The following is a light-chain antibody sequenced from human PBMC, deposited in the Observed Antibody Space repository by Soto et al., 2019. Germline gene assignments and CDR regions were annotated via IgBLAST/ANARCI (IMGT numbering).Light chain of an antibody. CDR2: AAS. V-gene: IGKV1-9*01. Sequence: DIQLTQSPSFLSASVGDRVTITCRASQAISSSLAWYQHNPGKAPKLLIYAASTLQNGVPSSFSGSGSGTEFTLTISSLQPEDFATYYCHQFGSSPLAFTFGQGTKLEI. CDR3: HQFGSSPLAFT. J-gene: IGKJ2*01. CDR1: QAISSS.